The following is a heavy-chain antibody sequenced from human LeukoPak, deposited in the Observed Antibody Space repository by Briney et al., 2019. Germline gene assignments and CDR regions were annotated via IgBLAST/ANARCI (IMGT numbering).Heavy chain of an antibody. CDR1: GYTFTSYY. J-gene: IGHJ3*02. CDR2: INPSGGST. CDR3: AKVRSVRGVLRWGWHAFDI. D-gene: IGHD3-10*01. V-gene: IGHV1-46*01. Sequence: ASVKVSCKASGYTFTSYYMHWVRQAPGQGLEWMGIINPSGGSTSYAQKFQGRVTMTRDMSTSTVYMELSSLRSEDTALYYCAKVRSVRGVLRWGWHAFDIWGQGTMVTVSS.